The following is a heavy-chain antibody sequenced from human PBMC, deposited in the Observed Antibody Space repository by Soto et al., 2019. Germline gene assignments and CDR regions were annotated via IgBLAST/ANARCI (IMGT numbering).Heavy chain of an antibody. Sequence: ASVKVSCKASGYTFTSYAMHWVRQAPGQRLEWMGWINAGNGNTKYSQKFQGRVTITRDTSASTAYMELSSLRSEDTAVYYCARDREYYDYIWGSYRGVDAFDIWGQGTMVTVSS. CDR2: INAGNGNT. CDR3: ARDREYYDYIWGSYRGVDAFDI. D-gene: IGHD3-16*02. J-gene: IGHJ3*02. V-gene: IGHV1-3*01. CDR1: GYTFTSYA.